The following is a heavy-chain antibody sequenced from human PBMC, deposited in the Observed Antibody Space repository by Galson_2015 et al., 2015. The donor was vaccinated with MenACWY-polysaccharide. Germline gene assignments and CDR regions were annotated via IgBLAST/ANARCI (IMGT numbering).Heavy chain of an antibody. D-gene: IGHD6-19*01. CDR2: INSDGSST. CDR1: GFTFSSYW. Sequence: SLRLSCAASGFTFSSYWMHWVCQAPGKGLVWVSRINSDGSSTSYADSVKGRFTISRDNAKYTLYLQMNSLRAEDTAVYYCARAWGRTLGYSSVWYVGYWGQGTLVTVSS. J-gene: IGHJ4*02. CDR3: ARAWGRTLGYSSVWYVGY. V-gene: IGHV3-74*01.